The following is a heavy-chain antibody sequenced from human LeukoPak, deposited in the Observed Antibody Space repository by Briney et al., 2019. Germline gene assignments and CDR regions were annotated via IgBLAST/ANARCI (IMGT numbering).Heavy chain of an antibody. D-gene: IGHD4-23*01. CDR2: VSGAGTTA. CDR1: GFTFSSYA. CDR3: AKAGGNSFIKTYYFDS. V-gene: IGHV3-23*01. Sequence: GGSLRLSCAASGFTFSSYAMTWVRQAPGKGLEWVSIVSGAGTTAFYADSVKGRFTVSRDNSKNTLHLQMNSQRVQDTAVYYSAKAGGNSFIKTYYFDSWAQGTLVTVSS. J-gene: IGHJ4*02.